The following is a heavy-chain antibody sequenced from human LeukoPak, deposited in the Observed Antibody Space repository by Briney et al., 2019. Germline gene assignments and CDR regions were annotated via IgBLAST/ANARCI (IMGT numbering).Heavy chain of an antibody. D-gene: IGHD5-12*01. CDR2: ISGSGGST. J-gene: IGHJ4*02. V-gene: IGHV3-23*01. CDR3: AKGAYDYIEIAYFDY. CDR1: GVTFSSYA. Sequence: GGSLRLSCAASGVTFSSYAMSWVRQAPGKGLEWVSAISGSGGSTHYADSVKGRFTISRDKSKNTLYLQMNSLRAEDTAVYYCAKGAYDYIEIAYFDYWGQGSLVTVSS.